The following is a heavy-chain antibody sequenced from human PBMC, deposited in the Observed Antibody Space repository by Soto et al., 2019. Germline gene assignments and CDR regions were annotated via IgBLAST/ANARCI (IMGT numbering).Heavy chain of an antibody. Sequence: PSETLSLTCTVSGGSISSSSYYWGWIRQPPGKGLEWIGSIYYSGSTYYNSSLKSRVTISVDTSKNQFSLKLSSVTAADTAVYYFSRHLYCTNGVCYTVYNWFDPWGQGTLVTVSS. J-gene: IGHJ5*02. CDR1: GGSISSSSYY. CDR2: IYYSGST. CDR3: SRHLYCTNGVCYTVYNWFDP. D-gene: IGHD2-8*01. V-gene: IGHV4-39*01.